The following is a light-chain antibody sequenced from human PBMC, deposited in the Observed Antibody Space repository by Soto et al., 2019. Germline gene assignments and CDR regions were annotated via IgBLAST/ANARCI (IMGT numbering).Light chain of an antibody. J-gene: IGLJ1*01. CDR2: DVT. CDR3: TSYTSSITTV. V-gene: IGLV2-14*01. CDR1: SSDVGGYNS. Sequence: QSALTQPASVSGSPGQSITISCTGTSSDVGGYNSVSWYRQYPGKAPKLIIFDVTDRPSGISTRFSGSKSGNTASLTISGLQAEDEAVFYCTSYTSSITTVFGTGTKLTVL.